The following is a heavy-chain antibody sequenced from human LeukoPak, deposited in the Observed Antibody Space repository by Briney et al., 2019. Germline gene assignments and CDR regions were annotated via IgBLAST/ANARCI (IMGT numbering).Heavy chain of an antibody. D-gene: IGHD3-3*01. CDR1: GYTFTSYD. CDR3: ARRYYDFWSGYYPLDY. Sequence: ASVKVSCKASGYTFTSYDINWVRQATGQGLEWMGWMNPNSGNTGYAQKFQGRVTMTRNTPISTAYMELSSLRSEDTAVYYCARRYYDFWSGYYPLDYWGQGTLVTVSS. V-gene: IGHV1-8*01. CDR2: MNPNSGNT. J-gene: IGHJ4*02.